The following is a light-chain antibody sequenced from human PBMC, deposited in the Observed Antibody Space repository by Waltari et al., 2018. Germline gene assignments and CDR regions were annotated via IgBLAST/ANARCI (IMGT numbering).Light chain of an antibody. J-gene: IGKJ1*01. CDR3: QQYDTSTEWT. CDR2: DAS. CDR1: QDISSSY. Sequence: EIVLTQSPGTLSLSPGQRATLSCRASQDISSSYLAWHQQRPGQAPRLLIYDASSRATGVPDRWSGSGAGTDVTRTISGLEPEDVAVYYCQQYDTSTEWTFGQGTKVEIK. V-gene: IGKV3-20*01.